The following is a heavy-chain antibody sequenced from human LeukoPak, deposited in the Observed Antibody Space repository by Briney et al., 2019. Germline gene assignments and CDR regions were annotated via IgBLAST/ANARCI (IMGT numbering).Heavy chain of an antibody. CDR2: ISGNGAST. J-gene: IGHJ4*02. Sequence: GGSLRLSCAASGFNVGSYGMHWVRQAPGKGLEYVSAISGNGASTYYADSVKGRFTISRDNPKNTLYLQMGSLRAEDMAVYYCARWLGAYDCWGQGALVIVSS. V-gene: IGHV3-64*02. CDR1: GFNVGSYG. CDR3: ARWLGAYDC. D-gene: IGHD2-21*01.